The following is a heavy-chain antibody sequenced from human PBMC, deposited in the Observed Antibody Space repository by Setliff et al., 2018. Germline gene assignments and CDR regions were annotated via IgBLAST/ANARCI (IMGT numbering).Heavy chain of an antibody. CDR1: GYTFTGYY. D-gene: IGHD3-16*01. CDR2: INPSSGAT. J-gene: IGHJ3*02. CDR3: ARDGGGDSDAFDI. Sequence: ASVKVSCKASGYTFTGYYMYWVRQAPGQGLEWMGRINPSSGATIYAQKFQGRVTVTSDTSISTAYMELGRLRSDDTAVYFCARDGGGDSDAFDIWGQGTMVTVSS. V-gene: IGHV1-2*06.